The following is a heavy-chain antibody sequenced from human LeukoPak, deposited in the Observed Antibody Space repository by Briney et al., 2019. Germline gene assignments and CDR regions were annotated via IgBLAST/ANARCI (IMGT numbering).Heavy chain of an antibody. Sequence: ASVKVSCKASGYTFTSYAMHWVRQAPGQRLEWMGWINAGNGNTKYSQKFQGRVTITRDTSASTAYMELSSLRSEDTAVYYCARVSRYGTHIDYWGQGTLVTVSS. CDR2: INAGNGNT. V-gene: IGHV1-3*01. CDR3: ARVSRYGTHIDY. D-gene: IGHD2-2*01. CDR1: GYTFTSYA. J-gene: IGHJ4*02.